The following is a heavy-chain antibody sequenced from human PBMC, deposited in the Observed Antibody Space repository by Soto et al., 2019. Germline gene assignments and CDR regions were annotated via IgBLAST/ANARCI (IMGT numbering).Heavy chain of an antibody. V-gene: IGHV3-7*01. J-gene: IGHJ3*02. CDR1: GFTFSSYW. CDR2: IKQDGSEK. D-gene: IGHD3-16*02. Sequence: GGSLRLSCAASGFTFSSYWMSWVRQAPGKGLEWVANIKQDGSEKYYVDSVKGQSTISRDNAKNSLYLQMNSLRAEDTAVYYCAREPNYDYIWGSYLNDAFDIWGQGTMVTVSS. CDR3: AREPNYDYIWGSYLNDAFDI.